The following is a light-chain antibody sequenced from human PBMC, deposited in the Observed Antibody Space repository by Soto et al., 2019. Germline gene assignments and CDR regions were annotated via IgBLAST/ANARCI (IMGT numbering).Light chain of an antibody. CDR3: QQYGSYSWT. Sequence: EIVLTQSPGTLSLSPGERATLSCRASQSVSSSYLAWYQQKPGQAPRLLIYGASSRATGIPDRFSGSGSGTDLTLTISRLEPEDFAVYYCQQYGSYSWTLCQGTKVEIK. V-gene: IGKV3-20*01. CDR1: QSVSSSY. CDR2: GAS. J-gene: IGKJ1*01.